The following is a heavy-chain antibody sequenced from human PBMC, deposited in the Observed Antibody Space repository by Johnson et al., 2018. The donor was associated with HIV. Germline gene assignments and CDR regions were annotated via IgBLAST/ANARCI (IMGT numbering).Heavy chain of an antibody. D-gene: IGHD3-22*01. J-gene: IGHJ3*01. Sequence: VQLVESGGGLVKPGGSLRLSCAASGFSFSSYWMHWVRQAPGKGLVWVSRIKSDGTSTNYADSVKGRFTISRDNAKDTLYLQMNSLRAEDTALYYCARDTYYYDTSGYLTRPKAFDVWGQGTMVTVSS. CDR1: GFSFSSYW. V-gene: IGHV3-74*01. CDR3: ARDTYYYDTSGYLTRPKAFDV. CDR2: IKSDGTST.